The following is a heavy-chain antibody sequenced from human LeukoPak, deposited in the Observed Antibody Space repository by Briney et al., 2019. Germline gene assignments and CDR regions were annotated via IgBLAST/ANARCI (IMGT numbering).Heavy chain of an antibody. Sequence: GGSLRLSCAASGFTFSSYNMNWVRQAPGKGLEWVSFISSGTTYIYYADSVKGRFTIPRDNAKNSLFLQMNSLRAEDTAVYYCARDPFSSGWYTNTFDIWGQGTMVTVSS. CDR2: ISSGTTYI. J-gene: IGHJ3*02. CDR1: GFTFSSYN. V-gene: IGHV3-21*01. CDR3: ARDPFSSGWYTNTFDI. D-gene: IGHD6-19*01.